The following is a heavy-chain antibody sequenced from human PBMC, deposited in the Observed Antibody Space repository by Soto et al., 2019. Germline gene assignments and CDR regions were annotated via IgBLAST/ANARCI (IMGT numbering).Heavy chain of an antibody. D-gene: IGHD2-21*02. V-gene: IGHV3-74*01. J-gene: IGHJ5*02. CDR1: GXNFSNHW. Sequence: GSLRLACAASGXNFSNHWMHWVRQRPAEGLVWVSRITSDGKSKAYAESVKGRFAISRDNAKNTLYLQMNGITAEDTAVYYCARESGDWPLNWFDPWGQGTLVTVSS. CDR2: ITSDGKSK. CDR3: ARESGDWPLNWFDP.